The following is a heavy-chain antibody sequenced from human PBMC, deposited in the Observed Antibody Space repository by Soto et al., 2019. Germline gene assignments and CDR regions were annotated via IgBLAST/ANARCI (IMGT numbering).Heavy chain of an antibody. Sequence: SGPTLVNPTQTRTLTCTFSEFSLSTSVMCVSWIRQPPGKALEWLALIDWDDDKYYSTSLKTRLTISKDTSKNQVVLTMTNMDPVDTATYYCARIPTGLCSYGKYYYCGMDVWGQGTTVTVSS. CDR1: EFSLSTSVMC. CDR2: IDWDDDK. CDR3: ARIPTGLCSYGKYYYCGMDV. J-gene: IGHJ6*01. V-gene: IGHV2-70*01. D-gene: IGHD5-18*01.